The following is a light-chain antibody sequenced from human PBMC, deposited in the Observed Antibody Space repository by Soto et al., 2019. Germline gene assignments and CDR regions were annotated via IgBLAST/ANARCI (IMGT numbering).Light chain of an antibody. CDR2: DAS. CDR1: QSISTW. V-gene: IGKV1-5*01. Sequence: DIQLTQSPSTLSASVGDRVSITCRASQSISTWLAWYQQKPGKAPKLLIFDASSLESRVSSRFSGRGSGTQFTLTISSLQPDDFATYSCQQYSTYPWTVGQGAKVEFK. J-gene: IGKJ1*01. CDR3: QQYSTYPWT.